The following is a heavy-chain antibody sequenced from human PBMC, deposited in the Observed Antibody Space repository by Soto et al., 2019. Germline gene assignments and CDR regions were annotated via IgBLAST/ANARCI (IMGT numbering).Heavy chain of an antibody. D-gene: IGHD3-22*01. Sequence: ASVNVSCKASGYSYTSYAVDWGRQAPGQRLEWMGWINAGNGNTKYSQKFQGRVTITRDTSASTAYMELSSLRSEDTAVYYCARPDYYDSSGYYYPVWGQGTTVTVSS. CDR1: GYSYTSYA. CDR3: ARPDYYDSSGYYYPV. V-gene: IGHV1-3*01. J-gene: IGHJ6*02. CDR2: INAGNGNT.